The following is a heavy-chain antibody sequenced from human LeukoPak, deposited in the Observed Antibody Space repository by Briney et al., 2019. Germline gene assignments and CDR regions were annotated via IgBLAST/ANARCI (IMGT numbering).Heavy chain of an antibody. J-gene: IGHJ4*02. CDR1: GFTFTDYY. Sequence: GASVKVSCKASGFTFTDYYLHWLRQAPGQGLEWLGWVNPNNGDTDYAQKFQGRVTMTRDTSIRTAYMALSRLTSDDTAVYYCARAPEGLLVDYWGQGTLVTVSS. CDR2: VNPNNGDT. CDR3: ARAPEGLLVDY. D-gene: IGHD2-15*01. V-gene: IGHV1-2*02.